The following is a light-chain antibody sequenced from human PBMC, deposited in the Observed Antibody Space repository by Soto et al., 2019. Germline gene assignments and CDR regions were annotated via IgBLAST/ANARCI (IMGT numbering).Light chain of an antibody. V-gene: IGKV3-11*01. CDR3: QQRSNWPIT. J-gene: IGKJ5*01. CDR1: QSVSSY. CDR2: DAS. Sequence: EIVLTLSLATLSLSPGERATLSCRASQSVSSYLAWYQQKPGQAPRLLIYDASNRATGIPARFSGSGSGTDFTLTISSLEPEDFAVYYCQQRSNWPITFGQGTRLEI.